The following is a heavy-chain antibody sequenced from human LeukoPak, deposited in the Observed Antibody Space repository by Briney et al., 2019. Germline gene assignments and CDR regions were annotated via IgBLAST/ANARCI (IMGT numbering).Heavy chain of an antibody. CDR1: GGSIRSYY. V-gene: IGHV4-59*08. J-gene: IGHJ4*02. CDR3: ARHSGIGLDS. CDR2: ISDSGSA. Sequence: PSETLSLTCTVSGGSIRSYYWSWIRQPPGKGLEWIGYISDSGSANYNPSLEGRVTISVDTSKNQFSLKLNSVTAADTAIYYCARHSGIGLDSWGQGTLVAASS. D-gene: IGHD3-10*01.